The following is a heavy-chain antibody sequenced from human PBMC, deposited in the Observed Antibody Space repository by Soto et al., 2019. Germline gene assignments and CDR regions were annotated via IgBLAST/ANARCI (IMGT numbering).Heavy chain of an antibody. D-gene: IGHD1-26*01. J-gene: IGHJ6*02. Sequence: KLPETLSLTCAVYGGSFSGYYWTWIRQPPGKGLEWIGEINHSGSTNCNPSLKSRVTISVDKSKNQFSLKLSSVTAADTAVYYCARVSGSYYYGMDVWGQGTTVTVSS. CDR2: INHSGST. CDR1: GGSFSGYY. CDR3: ARVSGSYYYGMDV. V-gene: IGHV4-34*01.